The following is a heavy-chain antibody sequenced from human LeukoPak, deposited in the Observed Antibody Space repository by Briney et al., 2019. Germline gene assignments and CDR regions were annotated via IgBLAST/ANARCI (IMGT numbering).Heavy chain of an antibody. D-gene: IGHD2-21*01. CDR1: GCSISSYY. J-gene: IGHJ3*02. CDR2: IYYSGST. CDR3: ARLFEVVDAFDI. Sequence: SETLSFTCTGSGCSISSYYWSWIRQPPGKGLKWIGYIYYSGSTYSNPSLKSRVTISVDTSKNKFSLKLSSVTAADTAVYYGARLFEVVDAFDIWGQGTMVTVSS. V-gene: IGHV4-59*01.